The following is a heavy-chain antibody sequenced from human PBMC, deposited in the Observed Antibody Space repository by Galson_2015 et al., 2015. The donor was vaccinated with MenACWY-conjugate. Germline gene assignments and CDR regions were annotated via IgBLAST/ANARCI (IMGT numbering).Heavy chain of an antibody. CDR1: GYSFPNSW. J-gene: IGHJ4*02. V-gene: IGHV5-51*01. Sequence: QSGAEVKQPGESLQISCKGSGYSFPNSWIGWVRQMPGKGLEWMGIIYPGDSDTRYSPSFQGQVTISADTSTNTAYLQWTSLKASGTAMYYCARLGNCRLDYWGQGPLVAVAS. CDR2: IYPGDSDT. D-gene: IGHD1-1*01. CDR3: ARLGNCRLDY.